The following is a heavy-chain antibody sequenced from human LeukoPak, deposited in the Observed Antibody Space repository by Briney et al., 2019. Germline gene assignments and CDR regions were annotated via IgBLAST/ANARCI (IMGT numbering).Heavy chain of an antibody. D-gene: IGHD6-6*01. Sequence: ASVKVSCKASGYTFTGYYMHWVRQAPGQGLEWMGWINPNSGGTSYAQKFQGRVTMTRDTSISTAYMELSRLRSDDTAVYYCARGASRPSVPSRYWGQGTLVTVSS. CDR3: ARGASRPSVPSRY. CDR2: INPNSGGT. CDR1: GYTFTGYY. J-gene: IGHJ4*02. V-gene: IGHV1-2*02.